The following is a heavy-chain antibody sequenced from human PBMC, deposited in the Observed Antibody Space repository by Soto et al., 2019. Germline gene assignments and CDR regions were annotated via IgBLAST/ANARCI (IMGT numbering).Heavy chain of an antibody. CDR2: IFSNDEK. V-gene: IGHV2-26*01. CDR3: ARISEATMWNYYYGMDV. J-gene: IGHJ6*02. CDR1: GFSLSNARMG. Sequence: QVTLKESGPVLVKPTATLTLTCTVSGFSLSNARMGVSWIRQPPGKALERLAHIFSNDEKSYSTSLKSRLTISKDTSKIQVVLTSTNMDHVDTATYYCARISEATMWNYYYGMDVWGQGTTVTVSS. D-gene: IGHD5-12*01.